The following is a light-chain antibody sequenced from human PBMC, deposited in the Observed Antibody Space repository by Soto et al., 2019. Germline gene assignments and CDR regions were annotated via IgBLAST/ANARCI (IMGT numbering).Light chain of an antibody. CDR1: ETVRSSY. V-gene: IGKV3-20*01. CDR3: QQYDIWPPT. CDR2: GAI. Sequence: IGLTQSPGTLSLSPGERATLSCRASETVRSSYLAWYQQKPGQAPRLLIYGAINRATGIPDRFSGSGSGTDFTLTISRLEPADFAVYYCQQYDIWPPTFGQGTKVDIK. J-gene: IGKJ1*01.